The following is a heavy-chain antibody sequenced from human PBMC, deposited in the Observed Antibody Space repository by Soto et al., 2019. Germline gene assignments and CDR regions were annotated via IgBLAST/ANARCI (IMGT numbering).Heavy chain of an antibody. CDR3: ARGIPPRGMDV. D-gene: IGHD2-21*01. CDR1: GYTFTSYD. CDR2: MNPNSGNT. V-gene: IGHV1-8*01. J-gene: IGHJ6*02. Sequence: ASVEVSCKASGYTFTSYDITWVRQATGQGLEWMGWMNPNSGNTGYAQKFQGRVTMTRNTSISTAYMELSSLRSEDTAVYYCARGIPPRGMDVWGQGTTVTVSS.